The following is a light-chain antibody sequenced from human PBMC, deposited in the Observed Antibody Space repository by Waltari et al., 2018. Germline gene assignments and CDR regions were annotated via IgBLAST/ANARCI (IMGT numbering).Light chain of an antibody. CDR1: SSDVGSFNL. V-gene: IGLV2-23*02. CDR3: CSYAGGSTYVV. Sequence: QSALTQPASVSASPGQSITISCTGTSSDVGSFNLFSWYQQQPGKAPKLMIYEVSKRPAGVSNRFSGSKSGNTASLTISGLQAEDEADYYCCSYAGGSTYVVFGGGTTLTVL. CDR2: EVS. J-gene: IGLJ2*01.